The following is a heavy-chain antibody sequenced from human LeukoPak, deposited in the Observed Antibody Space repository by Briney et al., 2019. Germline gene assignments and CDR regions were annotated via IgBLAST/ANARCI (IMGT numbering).Heavy chain of an antibody. V-gene: IGHV1-69*08. CDR1: GGTFLSHT. Sequence: SVKVSCKTSGGTFLSHTFSWVRQAPGQGLAWMGKITPVINTANYAQTFQGRVSIYADKSTTTVYMDLSGPRPDDTAVYYCARVNLRGSNYNWFDPWGQGTLVTVAS. J-gene: IGHJ5*02. CDR2: ITPVINTA. D-gene: IGHD1-26*01. CDR3: ARVNLRGSNYNWFDP.